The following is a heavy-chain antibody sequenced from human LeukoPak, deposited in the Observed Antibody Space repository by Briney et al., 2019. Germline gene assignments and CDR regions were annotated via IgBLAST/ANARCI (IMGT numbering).Heavy chain of an antibody. CDR2: ISRSSNSM. CDR1: GFTFSSYS. D-gene: IGHD1-26*01. J-gene: IGHJ4*02. Sequence: GGSLRLSCAASGFTFSSYSMNWVRQAPGKGPEWVSYISRSSNSMYYADSVKGRFTISRDNAKNSLYLQMSSLRPEDTAMYYCAREIPSGSYAPDYWGQGTLVTVSS. CDR3: AREIPSGSYAPDY. V-gene: IGHV3-21*01.